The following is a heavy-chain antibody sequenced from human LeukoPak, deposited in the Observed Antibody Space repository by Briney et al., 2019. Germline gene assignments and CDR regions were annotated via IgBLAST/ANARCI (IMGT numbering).Heavy chain of an antibody. Sequence: TGGSLRLSCAASGFTFTGHTMTWLRQAPGKGLEWVSIIGGRDDRTYYADSVKGRFTISRDNSKNILYLQMNSLRAEDTAVYYCAKDLGLRFNWYFDLWGRGTPVTVSS. CDR3: AKDLGLRFNWYFDL. CDR2: IGGRDDRT. D-gene: IGHD4-17*01. J-gene: IGHJ2*01. V-gene: IGHV3-23*01. CDR1: GFTFTGHT.